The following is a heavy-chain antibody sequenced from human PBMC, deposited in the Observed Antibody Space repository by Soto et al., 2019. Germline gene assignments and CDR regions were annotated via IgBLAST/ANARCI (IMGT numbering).Heavy chain of an antibody. CDR1: GGSFSGYN. D-gene: IGHD2-2*01. CDR2: INHSGST. J-gene: IGHJ6*03. CDR3: ARGEIVVVPAANYYYYYMDV. Sequence: SETLSLTCAVYGGSFSGYNWSWIRQPPGKGLEWIGEINHSGSTNYNPPLKSRVTFSLDTSKNQFSLKLSSVTAADTAVYYCARGEIVVVPAANYYYYYMDVWGKGTT. V-gene: IGHV4-34*01.